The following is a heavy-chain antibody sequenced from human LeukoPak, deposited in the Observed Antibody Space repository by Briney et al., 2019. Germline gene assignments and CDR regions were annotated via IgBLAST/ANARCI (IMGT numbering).Heavy chain of an antibody. CDR1: GGSIGSGDFY. J-gene: IGHJ4*02. CDR3: ASFPWSGHLYCSGGSCYSGVDY. D-gene: IGHD2-15*01. Sequence: SQTLSLTCTVSGGSIGSGDFYWSWIRQPPGKGLEWIAYMFYSGSTYYNPSLKSRLTISVDTSKNQFSLKLSSMTAADTAVYYCASFPWSGHLYCSGGSCYSGVDYWGQGTLVTVSS. V-gene: IGHV4-30-4*08. CDR2: MFYSGST.